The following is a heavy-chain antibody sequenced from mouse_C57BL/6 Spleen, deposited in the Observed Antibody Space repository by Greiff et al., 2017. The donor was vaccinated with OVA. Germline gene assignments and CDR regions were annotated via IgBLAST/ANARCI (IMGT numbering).Heavy chain of an antibody. CDR2: IRNKANGYTT. D-gene: IGHD1-1*01. CDR1: GFTFTDYY. CDR3: ASLPYGPYYFDY. J-gene: IGHJ2*01. Sequence: EVKVVESGGGLVQPGGSLSLSCAASGFTFTDYYMSWVRQPPGKALEWLGFIRNKANGYTTEYSASVKCRFTISRDNSQSILYLQMNALRAEDSATYYCASLPYGPYYFDYWGQGTTLTVSS. V-gene: IGHV7-3*01.